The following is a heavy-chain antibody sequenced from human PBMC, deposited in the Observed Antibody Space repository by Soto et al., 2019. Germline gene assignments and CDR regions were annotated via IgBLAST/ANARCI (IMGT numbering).Heavy chain of an antibody. V-gene: IGHV3-30-3*01. CDR3: ARASSMEYSSSSHDAFDI. CDR2: ISYDGSNK. D-gene: IGHD6-6*01. J-gene: IGHJ3*02. Sequence: QVQLVESGGGVVKPGGSLRLSCAASGFTFSSYAMNWVRQAPGKGLEWVAAISYDGSNKYYADSVKGRFTISRDNSKNSMYLQMNSLRAEDTAVYYCARASSMEYSSSSHDAFDIWGQGAMVTVSS. CDR1: GFTFSSYA.